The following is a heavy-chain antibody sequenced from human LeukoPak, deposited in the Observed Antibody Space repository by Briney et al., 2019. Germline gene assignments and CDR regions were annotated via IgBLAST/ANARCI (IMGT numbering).Heavy chain of an antibody. Sequence: SGTLSLTCAVSGGSILSTNWWSWVRQPPGKGLEWIGEVHLSGASNYNPSLKSRVTISVDTSKNQFSLKLSSVTAADTAVYYCARDQAPTGGYWYFDLWGRGTLVTVSS. D-gene: IGHD7-27*01. CDR2: VHLSGAS. CDR1: GGSILSTNW. CDR3: ARDQAPTGGYWYFDL. V-gene: IGHV4-4*02. J-gene: IGHJ2*01.